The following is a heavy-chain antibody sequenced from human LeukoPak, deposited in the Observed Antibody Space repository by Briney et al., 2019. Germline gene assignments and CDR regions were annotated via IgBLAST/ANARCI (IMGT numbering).Heavy chain of an antibody. CDR1: GSTFSSYG. D-gene: IGHD6-19*01. Sequence: GGSLRLSCAASGSTFSSYGMHWVRQAPGKGLEWVAVIWYDGSNKYYADSVKGRFTISRDNSKNTLYLQMNSLRAEDTAVYYCAREYGQWLVGGDYYYYGMDVWGQGTTVTVSS. J-gene: IGHJ6*02. V-gene: IGHV3-33*01. CDR3: AREYGQWLVGGDYYYYGMDV. CDR2: IWYDGSNK.